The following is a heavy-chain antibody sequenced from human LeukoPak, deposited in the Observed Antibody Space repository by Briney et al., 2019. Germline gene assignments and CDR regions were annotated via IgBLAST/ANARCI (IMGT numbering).Heavy chain of an antibody. J-gene: IGHJ3*02. Sequence: SETLSLTCAVSGYSISSGYYWGWIRQPPGKGLEWIGSIYHSGSTYYNPSLKSRVTISVDTSKNQFSLKLSSVTAADTAVYYCARDRITMIVVGEENAFDIWGQGTMVTVSS. D-gene: IGHD3-22*01. CDR1: GYSISSGYY. V-gene: IGHV4-38-2*02. CDR3: ARDRITMIVVGEENAFDI. CDR2: IYHSGST.